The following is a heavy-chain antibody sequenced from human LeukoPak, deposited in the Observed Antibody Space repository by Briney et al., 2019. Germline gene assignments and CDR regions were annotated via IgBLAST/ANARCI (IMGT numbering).Heavy chain of an antibody. CDR2: ISGSGGST. Sequence: GGSLRLSCAASGFTFSSHGMSWVRQAPGKGLGWVSAISGSGGSTYYADSVKGRFTISRDNSKNTLYLQMNSLRAEDTAVYYCAKAGSSSWYYYYYMDVWGKGTTVTISS. D-gene: IGHD6-13*01. CDR1: GFTFSSHG. V-gene: IGHV3-23*01. J-gene: IGHJ6*03. CDR3: AKAGSSSWYYYYYMDV.